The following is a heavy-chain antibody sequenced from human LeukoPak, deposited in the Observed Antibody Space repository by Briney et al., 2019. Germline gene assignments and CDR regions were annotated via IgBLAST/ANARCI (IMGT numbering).Heavy chain of an antibody. CDR1: GFTVSSNY. CDR2: IANDAKTT. J-gene: IGHJ4*02. D-gene: IGHD5-18*01. V-gene: IGHV3-30*18. CDR3: VEGGAARFDY. Sequence: GGSLRLSCAASGFTVSSNYMSWVRQAPGKGLEWVAVIANDAKTTYYADSVKGRVTISRDNSKNTLYLQMNSLRVEDTAVYYCVEGGAARFDYWGQGTLVAVSS.